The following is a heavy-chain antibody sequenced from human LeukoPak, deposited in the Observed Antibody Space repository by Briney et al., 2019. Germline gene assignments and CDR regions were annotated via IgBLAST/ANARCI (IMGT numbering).Heavy chain of an antibody. D-gene: IGHD3-9*01. Sequence: SETLSLTCAVYGGSFSGYYRSWIRQPPGKGLEWIGEINHSGSTNYNPSLKSRVTISLDTSKNQFSLKLISVTAADTAVYYCARTYFDWLLSDYYYYMDVWGKGTTVTISS. CDR2: INHSGST. J-gene: IGHJ6*03. CDR3: ARTYFDWLLSDYYYYMDV. V-gene: IGHV4-34*01. CDR1: GGSFSGYY.